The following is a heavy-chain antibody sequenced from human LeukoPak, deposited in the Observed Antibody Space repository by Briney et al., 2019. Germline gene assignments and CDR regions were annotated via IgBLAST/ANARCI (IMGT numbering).Heavy chain of an antibody. CDR2: ISGSGGST. Sequence: GGSLRLSCAASGFTLSSYAMSWVRQAPGKGLEWVSAISGSGGSTYYADSVKGRFTISRDNSKNTLYLQMNSLRAEDTAVYYCAQRPHARGQNYYYGMDVWGQGTTVTVSS. D-gene: IGHD3/OR15-3a*01. J-gene: IGHJ6*02. V-gene: IGHV3-23*01. CDR3: AQRPHARGQNYYYGMDV. CDR1: GFTLSSYA.